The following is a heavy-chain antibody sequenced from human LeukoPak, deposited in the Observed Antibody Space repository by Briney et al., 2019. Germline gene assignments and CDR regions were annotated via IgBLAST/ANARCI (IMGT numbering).Heavy chain of an antibody. V-gene: IGHV1-2*02. CDR2: INPNSGGT. D-gene: IGHD2-2*02. CDR1: GYTFTGYY. CDR3: ARRYCSSTSCYKFDY. Sequence: ASVRVSCKASGYTFTGYYMHWVRQAPGQGLEWMGWINPNSGGTNYAQKFQGRVTMTRDTSISTAYMELSRLRSDDTAVYYCARRYCSSTSCYKFDYWGQGTLVTVSS. J-gene: IGHJ4*02.